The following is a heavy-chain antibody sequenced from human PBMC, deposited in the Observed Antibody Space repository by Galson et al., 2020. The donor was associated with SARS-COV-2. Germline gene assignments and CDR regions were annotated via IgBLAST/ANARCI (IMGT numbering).Heavy chain of an antibody. CDR3: ARDYSSSSGADF. V-gene: IGHV4-39*07. J-gene: IGHJ4*02. Sequence: SQTLSLTCTLSGGSITTANYYWGWIRQPPGKGLEWIGSFYYGGDTYYNPSLQSRITLSADTSKNQFSLKLRSVTAADTAVYYCARDYSSSSGADFWGQGTLVTVSS. CDR2: FYYGGDT. D-gene: IGHD6-6*01. CDR1: GGSITTANYY.